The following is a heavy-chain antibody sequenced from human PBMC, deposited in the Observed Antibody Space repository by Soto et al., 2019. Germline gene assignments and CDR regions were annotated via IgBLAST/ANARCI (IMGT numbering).Heavy chain of an antibody. CDR2: INHSGST. CDR3: AWRRYFNYGMDV. Sequence: SETLSLTCAVFGGSFTNYYWSWIRQPPGKGLEWIAEINHSGSTNYNPSLKSRVTISVDTSKNQFSLKLSSVTAADTAVYYCAWRRYFNYGMDVWGQGTTVTVSS. J-gene: IGHJ6*02. V-gene: IGHV4-34*01. CDR1: GGSFTNYY.